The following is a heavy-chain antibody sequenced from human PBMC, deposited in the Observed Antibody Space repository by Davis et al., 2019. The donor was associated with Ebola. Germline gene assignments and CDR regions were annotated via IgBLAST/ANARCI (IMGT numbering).Heavy chain of an antibody. CDR1: GGSFSGYY. Sequence: PSETLSLTCAVYGGSFSGYYWSWIRQPPGKGLEWIGEINHSGSTNYNPSLKSRVTISVDTSKNQFSLKLSSVTAADTAVYYCARLGALPSPSAEPYDYWGQGTLVTVSS. D-gene: IGHD3-16*01. CDR3: ARLGALPSPSAEPYDY. V-gene: IGHV4-34*01. J-gene: IGHJ4*02. CDR2: INHSGST.